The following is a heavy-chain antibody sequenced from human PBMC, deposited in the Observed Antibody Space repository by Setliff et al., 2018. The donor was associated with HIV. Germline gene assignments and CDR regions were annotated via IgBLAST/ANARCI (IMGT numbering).Heavy chain of an antibody. Sequence: SVKVSCKASGGTFSNYGMSWVRQAPGQGLEWMGGVIPISGTANYAQKFQGRVTITTDESTSTAYMELSGLRSEDTAVYYCARDFGGYCSSMSCPGLFDPWGQGTLVTVSS. CDR3: ARDFGGYCSSMSCPGLFDP. J-gene: IGHJ5*02. CDR1: GGTFSNYG. D-gene: IGHD2-2*01. CDR2: VIPISGTA. V-gene: IGHV1-69*05.